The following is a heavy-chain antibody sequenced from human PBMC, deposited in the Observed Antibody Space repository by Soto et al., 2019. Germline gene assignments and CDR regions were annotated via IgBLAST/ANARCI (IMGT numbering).Heavy chain of an antibody. V-gene: IGHV4-31*03. CDR2: IYYSGST. J-gene: IGHJ4*02. CDR3: ARGVLH. Sequence: QVQLQESGPGLVKPSQTLSLTCTVSGGSISSGGYYWSWIRQHPGKGLEWIGSIYYSGSTYDNPSHQTRVTISVDTSNNYFCLKLSSVTAAVPAVYYCARGVLHWGQGTLVTVSS. D-gene: IGHD3-16*01. CDR1: GGSISSGGYY.